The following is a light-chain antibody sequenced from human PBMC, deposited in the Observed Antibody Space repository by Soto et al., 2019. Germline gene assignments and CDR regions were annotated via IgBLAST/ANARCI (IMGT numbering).Light chain of an antibody. CDR2: RNN. CDR1: SSNIGSNY. V-gene: IGLV1-47*01. CDR3: AAWDDSLSGVV. J-gene: IGLJ2*01. Sequence: QSVLTPPPSASGTPGQRVTISCSGSSSNIGSNYVYWYQQLPGTAPKLLIYRNNQRPSGVPDRFSGSKSGTSASLAISGHRTEDEADYYCAAWDDSLSGVVFGGGTKLTVL.